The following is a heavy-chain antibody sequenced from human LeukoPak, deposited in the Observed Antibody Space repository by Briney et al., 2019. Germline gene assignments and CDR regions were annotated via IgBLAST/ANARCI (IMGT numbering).Heavy chain of an antibody. CDR2: IISDGSST. D-gene: IGHD3-10*01. CDR3: ARGHVPGSDRHWDY. V-gene: IGHV3-74*01. CDR1: GFTFSRHW. Sequence: GGSLRLSCAASGFTFSRHWMHWVRQAPGKGLVWVSRIISDGSSTSYADSVKGRFTISRDNAKNTLNLQMNSLGVEDTAVYYCARGHVPGSDRHWDYWGQGILVTVSS. J-gene: IGHJ4*02.